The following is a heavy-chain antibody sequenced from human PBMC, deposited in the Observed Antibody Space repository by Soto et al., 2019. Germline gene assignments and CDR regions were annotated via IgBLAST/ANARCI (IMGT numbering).Heavy chain of an antibody. D-gene: IGHD3-22*01. CDR2: IYAGGST. CDR1: GLIVSDNY. CDR3: ANCYYDSSPDAFDI. Sequence: GGSLRLSCVASGLIVSDNYMNWVRQAPGKGLEWVSIIYAGGSTYYADSVKGRFTISRDHSKNTVYLQMNSLRVEDTAVYYCANCYYDSSPDAFDIWGQGTMVTVSS. J-gene: IGHJ3*02. V-gene: IGHV3-53*01.